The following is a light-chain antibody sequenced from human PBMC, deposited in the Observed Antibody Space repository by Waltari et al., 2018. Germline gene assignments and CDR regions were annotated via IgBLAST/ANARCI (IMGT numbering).Light chain of an antibody. V-gene: IGLV1-40*01. CDR2: GNT. Sequence: QSVLTQPPSMSGAPGQRVTISCTGSSSNIGAGHAVHWYQVFPGTAPKLLIYGNTNRPSGVPDRFSGSKSDTSASLAIGGLQAEDEADYYCQSFDIRLSGGVVFGGGTKVTVL. CDR3: QSFDIRLSGGVV. CDR1: SSNIGAGHA. J-gene: IGLJ3*02.